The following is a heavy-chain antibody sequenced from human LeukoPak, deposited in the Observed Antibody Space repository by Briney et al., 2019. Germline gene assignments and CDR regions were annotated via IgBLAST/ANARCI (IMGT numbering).Heavy chain of an antibody. CDR1: GFMFRDYW. Sequence: PGGSLRLSCAVSGFMFRDYWMAWVRQAPGKGLEWVANIRPDGDDKYYVESVRGRFTISRDNAQNSLSLQMDSPRVEDSAVYHCGRWGITAALDRWGQGTLVSVSS. D-gene: IGHD2-2*01. CDR2: IRPDGDDK. CDR3: GRWGITAALDR. V-gene: IGHV3-7*01. J-gene: IGHJ5*02.